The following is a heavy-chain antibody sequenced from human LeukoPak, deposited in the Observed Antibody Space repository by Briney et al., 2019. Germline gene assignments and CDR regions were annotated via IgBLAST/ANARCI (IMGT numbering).Heavy chain of an antibody. D-gene: IGHD3-9*01. Sequence: SQTLSLTCTVSGGSISSGDYYWSWIRQPPGKGLEWIGYIYYSGSTYYNPSLESRVTISVDTSKNQFSLKLSSVTAADTAVYYCARVPTGSYYFDYWGQGTLVTVSS. CDR2: IYYSGST. J-gene: IGHJ4*02. CDR1: GGSISSGDYY. V-gene: IGHV4-30-4*01. CDR3: ARVPTGSYYFDY.